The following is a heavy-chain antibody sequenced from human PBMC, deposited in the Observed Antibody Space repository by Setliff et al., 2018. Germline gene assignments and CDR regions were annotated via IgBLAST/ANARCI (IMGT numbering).Heavy chain of an antibody. J-gene: IGHJ6*03. D-gene: IGHD6-19*01. V-gene: IGHV4-4*07. CDR1: GGSISSYY. CDR3: AREQWLDPPGYYYMDV. Sequence: SETLSLTCNVSGGSISSYYWSRIRQPAGKGLEWIGHIYIGGSANYNPSLKSRVTMSIDTSKNQFSLKLNSVTAADMAVYYCAREQWLDPPGYYYMDVWAKGTTVTVSS. CDR2: IYIGGSA.